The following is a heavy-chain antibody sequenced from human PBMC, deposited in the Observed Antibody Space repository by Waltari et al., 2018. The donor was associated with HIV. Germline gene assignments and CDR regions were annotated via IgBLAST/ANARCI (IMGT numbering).Heavy chain of an antibody. V-gene: IGHV2-70*04. J-gene: IGHJ6*02. Sequence: QVTLKESGPALVKPTQTLTLTCTISGFSLSPATMRVSWIRQPPGKALEWLARIDWDDDKFYNTSLRTRLTISKDTSKNQVVLRMTNVDPVDTATYYCARTFMVRGVSHNYYYFGMDVWGQGTTVTVSS. CDR3: ARTFMVRGVSHNYYYFGMDV. D-gene: IGHD3-10*01. CDR2: IDWDDDK. CDR1: GFSLSPATMR.